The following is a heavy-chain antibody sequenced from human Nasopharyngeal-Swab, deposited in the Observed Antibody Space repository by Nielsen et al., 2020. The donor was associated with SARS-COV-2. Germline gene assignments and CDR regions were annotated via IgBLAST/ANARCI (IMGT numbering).Heavy chain of an antibody. J-gene: IGHJ6*03. D-gene: IGHD6-13*01. Sequence: WVRQAPGQRLEWMGGIIPIFGTANYAQKFQGRVTITADESTSTAYMELSSLRSEDTAVYYCVTSSSKTINYYYYMDVWGKGTTVTSP. CDR2: IIPIFGTA. V-gene: IGHV1-69*01. CDR3: VTSSSKTINYYYYMDV.